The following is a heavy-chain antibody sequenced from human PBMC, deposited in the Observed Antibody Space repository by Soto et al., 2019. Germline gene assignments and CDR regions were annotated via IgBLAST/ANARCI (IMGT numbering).Heavy chain of an antibody. D-gene: IGHD3-10*01. Sequence: ASVKVSCKASGYTFTSYAIHWVRQAPGQRLEWMGWINAGNGNTKYSQKFQGRVTITRDTSASTAYMELSSLRSEDTAVYYCASAPYYQLWFVSPSDYWGQGTLVTVSS. V-gene: IGHV1-3*01. J-gene: IGHJ4*02. CDR2: INAGNGNT. CDR3: ASAPYYQLWFVSPSDY. CDR1: GYTFTSYA.